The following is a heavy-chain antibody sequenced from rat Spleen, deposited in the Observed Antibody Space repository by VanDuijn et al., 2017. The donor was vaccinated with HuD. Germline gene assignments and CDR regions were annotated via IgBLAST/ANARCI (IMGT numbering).Heavy chain of an antibody. D-gene: IGHD1-3*01. CDR2: ISYDVTST. V-gene: IGHV5-20*01. CDR3: ATEDYGLTGFGY. Sequence: EVQLVESGGGLVQPGRSMKLSCAASGFTFSNYDMAWVRQAPTKGLEWVASISYDVTSTYYRDFVKGRFTISRDNAKSTLYLQMDSLRSEETASYYCATEDYGLTGFGYWGQGTLVTVSS. CDR1: GFTFSNYD. J-gene: IGHJ3*01.